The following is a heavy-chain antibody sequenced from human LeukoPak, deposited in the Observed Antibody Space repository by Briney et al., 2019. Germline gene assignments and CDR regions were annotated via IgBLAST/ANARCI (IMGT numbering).Heavy chain of an antibody. CDR1: GGSISSYY. J-gene: IGHJ2*01. D-gene: IGHD6-13*01. CDR3: ARVRYTSSWEFDL. V-gene: IGHV4-59*01. CDR2: IYYSGGT. Sequence: SETLSLTCTVSGGSISSYYWSWVRQPPGKGLEWIGYIYYSGGTNYNPSPKSRVTISVDTSKNQFSLRLSSVTAADTAVYYCARVRYTSSWEFDLWGRGTLVTVSS.